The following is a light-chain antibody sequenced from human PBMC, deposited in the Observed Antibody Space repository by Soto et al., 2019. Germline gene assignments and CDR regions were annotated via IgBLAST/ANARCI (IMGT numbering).Light chain of an antibody. CDR2: STS. J-gene: IGLJ2*01. CDR1: TGAVTSGY. V-gene: IGLV7-43*01. Sequence: QTVVTQEPSLTVSPGGTVTLTCASSTGAVTSGYPNWFRQKPGQAPRALIYSTSNKHSWTPARFSGSLLGGKAALTLSGVQPEDEAEYYCLLYYGGAQEVFGRGTKVTVL. CDR3: LLYYGGAQEV.